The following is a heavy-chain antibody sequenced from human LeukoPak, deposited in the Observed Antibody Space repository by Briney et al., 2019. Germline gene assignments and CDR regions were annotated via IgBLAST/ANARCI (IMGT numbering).Heavy chain of an antibody. V-gene: IGHV4-4*07. CDR3: ARGGFYYGSGEINWFDP. Sequence: PSETLSLTCTVSGGSISSYYWSWIRQPAGKGLEWIGRIYTSGSTNYNPSLKSRVTMSVDTSKNQFSLKLSSVTAADTAVYYCARGGFYYGSGEINWFDPWGQGTLVTGSS. J-gene: IGHJ5*02. CDR1: GGSISSYY. CDR2: IYTSGST. D-gene: IGHD3-10*01.